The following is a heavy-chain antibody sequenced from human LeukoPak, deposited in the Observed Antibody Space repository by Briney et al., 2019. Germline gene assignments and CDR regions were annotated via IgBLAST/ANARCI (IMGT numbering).Heavy chain of an antibody. J-gene: IGHJ4*02. D-gene: IGHD2-8*01. CDR2: IYYSGST. Sequence: SETLSLTCTVSGGSISSSSYYWGWIRQPPGKGLEWIGSIYYSGSTYYNPSLKSRGTISVDTSKNQFSLKLSSVTAADTAVYYCASTGYCTNGVCQVRSPFDYWGQGTLVTVSS. CDR1: GGSISSSSYY. V-gene: IGHV4-39*01. CDR3: ASTGYCTNGVCQVRSPFDY.